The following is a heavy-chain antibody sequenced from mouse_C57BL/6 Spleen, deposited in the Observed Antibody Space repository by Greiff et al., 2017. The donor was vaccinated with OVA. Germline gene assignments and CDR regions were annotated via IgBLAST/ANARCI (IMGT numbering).Heavy chain of an antibody. CDR2: IDPEDGET. Sequence: VQLQQSGAELVKPGASVKLSCTASGFNIKDYYMNWVKQRTEQGLEWIGRIDPEDGETKYDPKFQGKATITADTSSNTAYLPLSSLTSEDTAVYYGARGDYGSSPAWFGYWGQVALVTVSA. CDR1: GFNIKDYY. V-gene: IGHV14-2*01. J-gene: IGHJ3*01. D-gene: IGHD1-1*01. CDR3: ARGDYGSSPAWFGY.